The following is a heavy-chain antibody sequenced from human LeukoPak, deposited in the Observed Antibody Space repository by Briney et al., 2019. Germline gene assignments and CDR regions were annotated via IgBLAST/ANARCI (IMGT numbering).Heavy chain of an antibody. J-gene: IGHJ4*02. CDR1: GFTFSSYG. CDR2: ICYDGNNK. V-gene: IGHV3-33*01. CDR3: ARDPGHSGWYGYY. Sequence: PGRSLRLSCAASGFTFSSYGMHWVRQAPGKGLEWVAVICYDGNNKYSADSVNGPFTISKDNTRNTLYLKINRLRVQDTAVYYCARDPGHSGWYGYYWGQRTLVTVS. D-gene: IGHD6-19*01.